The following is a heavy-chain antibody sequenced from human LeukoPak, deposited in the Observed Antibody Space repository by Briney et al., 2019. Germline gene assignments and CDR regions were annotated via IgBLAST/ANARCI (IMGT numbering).Heavy chain of an antibody. Sequence: SVKVSCKASGGTFSSYAISWVRQAPGQGLEWMGGIIPIFGTANYAQKFQGRVTITADESTSTAYMELSSLRSEDTAVYYCARAHPVDAAMVRGRRYYFDYWGQGTLVTVSS. J-gene: IGHJ4*02. D-gene: IGHD5-18*01. CDR3: ARAHPVDAAMVRGRRYYFDY. CDR2: IIPIFGTA. V-gene: IGHV1-69*01. CDR1: GGTFSSYA.